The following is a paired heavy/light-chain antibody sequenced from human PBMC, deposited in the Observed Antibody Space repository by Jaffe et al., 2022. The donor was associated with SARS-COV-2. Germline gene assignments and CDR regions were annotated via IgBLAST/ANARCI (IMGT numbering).Light chain of an antibody. CDR2: GAS. Sequence: EIVLTQSPGTLSSSPGERVTLSCRASQSGTSKYLAWYQQKPGQAPRLLIYGASNRATGVPDRFSGSGSGTDFTLTINRLQPEDFAVYYCHQYGSSPWTFGQGTKVEV. J-gene: IGKJ1*01. V-gene: IGKV3-20*01. CDR3: HQYGSSPWT. CDR1: QSGTSKY.
Heavy chain of an antibody. J-gene: IGHJ6*02. D-gene: IGHD6-25*01. CDR1: GASISSGFFY. Sequence: QVQLQESGPGLVKPSETLSLTCSVSGASISSGFFYYTWIRQPAGKGLEWIGHIYTSGNTKYNPSLKSPVTISVDTSKNQFSLELSSVTAADTAVYYCARGFTAYGSDWQFYYYGIEVWGHGTSVIVSS. V-gene: IGHV4-61*02. CDR3: ARGFTAYGSDWQFYYYGIEV. CDR2: IYTSGNT.